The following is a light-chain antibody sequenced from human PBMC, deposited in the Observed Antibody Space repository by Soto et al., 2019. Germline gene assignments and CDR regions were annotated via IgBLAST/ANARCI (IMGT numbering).Light chain of an antibody. CDR1: QRLKSDY. V-gene: IGKV3-20*01. CDR2: GTS. J-gene: IGKJ1*01. CDR3: QQYSSAPAWT. Sequence: EVTLTQSPGRLSLSPGARATLSCRASQRLKSDYFAWYQQRRGQAPRLLIYGTSIRASGIPDRFSGSVSGTDFTLTISRLEPEDFAVYYWQQYSSAPAWTFGQGTKVEV.